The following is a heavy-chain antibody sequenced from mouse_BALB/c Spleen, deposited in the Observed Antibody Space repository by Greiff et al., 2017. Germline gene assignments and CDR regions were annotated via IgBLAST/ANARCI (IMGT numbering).Heavy chain of an antibody. CDR2: ISSCGSYT. J-gene: IGHJ1*01. CDR1: GFTFSGYT. D-gene: IGHD2-3*01. Sequence: EVQGVESGGGLVKPGGSRKLSCAASGFTFSGYTMSWVRQTPGKRLEWVATISSCGSYTYYPDSVKGRFTISRDNAKNTLYLQMSSLKSEDTAMYYCTRGDDGYYEGYFDVWGAGTTVTVSS. V-gene: IGHV5-6-4*01. CDR3: TRGDDGYYEGYFDV.